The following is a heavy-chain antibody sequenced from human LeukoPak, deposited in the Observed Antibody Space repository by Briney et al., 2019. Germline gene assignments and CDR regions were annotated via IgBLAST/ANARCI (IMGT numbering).Heavy chain of an antibody. D-gene: IGHD6-13*01. J-gene: IGHJ3*02. CDR1: GGSISSGNYY. CDR2: IYNSGST. Sequence: SETLSLTCTVSGGSISSGNYYCNWIRQPAGKGLEWIGRIYNSGSTNYNPSLEGRVTISVDKSKNQFSLKLSSVTAADTAVYYCARDYGIAAAGTDAFDIWGQGTMVTVSS. CDR3: ARDYGIAAAGTDAFDI. V-gene: IGHV4-61*02.